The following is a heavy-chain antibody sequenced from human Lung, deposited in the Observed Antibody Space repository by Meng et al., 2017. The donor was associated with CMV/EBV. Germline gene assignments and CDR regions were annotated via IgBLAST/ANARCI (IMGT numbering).Heavy chain of an antibody. Sequence: ASVXVSXKASGYTFTTYDINWVRQATGQGLEWIGWMNPNSGNTGYAQKFQGRVTLTRVTSISTAYMELSSLTSDDTAVYYCARTRIEVEPDGRKIKYYNYGMDVWGQGXTVTVSS. V-gene: IGHV1-8*01. CDR3: ARTRIEVEPDGRKIKYYNYGMDV. D-gene: IGHD2-2*01. CDR2: MNPNSGNT. J-gene: IGHJ6*02. CDR1: GYTFTTYD.